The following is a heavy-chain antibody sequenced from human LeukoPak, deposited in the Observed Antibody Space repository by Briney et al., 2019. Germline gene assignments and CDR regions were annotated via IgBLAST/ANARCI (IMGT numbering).Heavy chain of an antibody. Sequence: SVKVSCKASGGTFSSYAISWVRQAPGQGLEWMGRIIPILGIANYAQKFQGRVTITADESTSTAYMELSSLRSEDTAVYYCAIKGSRYGFDYWGQGTLVTVSS. J-gene: IGHJ4*02. V-gene: IGHV1-69*04. CDR1: GGTFSSYA. CDR3: AIKGSRYGFDY. CDR2: IIPILGIA. D-gene: IGHD5-18*01.